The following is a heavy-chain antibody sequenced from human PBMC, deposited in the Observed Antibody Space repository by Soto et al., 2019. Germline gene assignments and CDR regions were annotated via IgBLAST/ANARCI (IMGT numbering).Heavy chain of an antibody. CDR2: INGDGSVT. D-gene: IGHD6-19*01. CDR1: GFTFSGFW. CDR3: VRVKESRGWGAFDS. Sequence: EVQLVESGGGLVQPGGSLRLSCTASGFTFSGFWMHWVRQAPGKGLVWVSRINGDGSVTNYADSVKGRFTISRDNAKNKLYLQKNSLRVEDTAVYYCVRVKESRGWGAFDSWGQGTLVTVSS. V-gene: IGHV3-74*01. J-gene: IGHJ4*02.